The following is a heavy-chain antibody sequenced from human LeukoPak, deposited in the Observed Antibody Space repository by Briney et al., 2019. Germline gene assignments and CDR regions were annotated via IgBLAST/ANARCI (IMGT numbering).Heavy chain of an antibody. V-gene: IGHV4-4*07. Sequence: SETLSLTCTVSGGSISSYYWSWIRQPAGKGLGWIGRIYTSGSTNYNPSLKSRVTMSVDTSKNQFSLKLSFVTAADTAVYYCAREGYYDSSGYYEIWGQGTMVTVSS. CDR2: IYTSGST. J-gene: IGHJ3*02. CDR3: AREGYYDSSGYYEI. D-gene: IGHD3-22*01. CDR1: GGSISSYY.